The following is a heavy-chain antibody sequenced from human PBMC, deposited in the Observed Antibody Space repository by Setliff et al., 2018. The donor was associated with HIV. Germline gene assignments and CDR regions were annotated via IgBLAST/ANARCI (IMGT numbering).Heavy chain of an antibody. CDR2: IYHSGSA. V-gene: IGHV4-39*01. D-gene: IGHD3-10*02. J-gene: IGHJ1*01. CDR1: GGSISGSSYY. Sequence: PSETLSLTCNVSGGSISGSSYYWGWIRQPPGKGLEWIGSIYHSGSASHNPSLKSRITISVGTSKNQFSLKLRSVTAADTAVYYCASSRSLFGEEYFHHWGQGTLVTVSS. CDR3: ASSRSLFGEEYFHH.